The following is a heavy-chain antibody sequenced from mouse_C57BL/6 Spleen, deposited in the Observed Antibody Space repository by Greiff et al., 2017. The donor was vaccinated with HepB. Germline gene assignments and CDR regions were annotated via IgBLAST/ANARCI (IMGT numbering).Heavy chain of an antibody. Sequence: QVQLQQSGAELVRPGASVKLSCKASGYTFTDYYINWVKQRPGQGLEWIARIYPGSGNTYYNEKFKGKATLTAEKSSSTAYMQLSSLTSEDSAVYFCAREEGYVDYWGQGTTLTVSS. V-gene: IGHV1-76*01. J-gene: IGHJ2*01. CDR2: IYPGSGNT. CDR1: GYTFTDYY. CDR3: AREEGYVDY.